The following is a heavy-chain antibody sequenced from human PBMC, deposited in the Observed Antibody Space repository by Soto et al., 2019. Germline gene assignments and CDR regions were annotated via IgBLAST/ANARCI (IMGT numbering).Heavy chain of an antibody. D-gene: IGHD2-21*01. V-gene: IGHV4-34*01. J-gene: IGHJ6*03. CDR3: ARDQVSYYYMDG. CDR2: INHSGST. CDR1: GGSFSGYY. Sequence: SETLSLTCAVYGGSFSGYYWSWIRQPPGKGLEWIGEINHSGSTNYNPSLKSRVTISVDTSKNQFSLKLSSVTAADTAVYYCARDQVSYYYMDGWGKGNTVTVSS.